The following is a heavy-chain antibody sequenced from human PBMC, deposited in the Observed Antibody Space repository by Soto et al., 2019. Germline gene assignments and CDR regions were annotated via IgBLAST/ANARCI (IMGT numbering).Heavy chain of an antibody. CDR2: IYYSGST. Sequence: SETLSLTCTVSGGSISSSSYYWGWLRQPPGKGLEWIGSIYYSGSTYYNPSLKSRVTISVDTTKNQFSLKLSSVTAADTAVYYCARHDPDIVVVPSRKRGRPDYYYYCMDVWGQGTTVTVSS. V-gene: IGHV4-39*01. D-gene: IGHD2-2*01. CDR1: GGSISSSSYY. CDR3: ARHDPDIVVVPSRKRGRPDYYYYCMDV. J-gene: IGHJ6*02.